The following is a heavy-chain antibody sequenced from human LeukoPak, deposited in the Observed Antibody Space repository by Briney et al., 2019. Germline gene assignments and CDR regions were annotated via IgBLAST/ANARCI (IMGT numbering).Heavy chain of an antibody. Sequence: ASVKVSCKTSGYSFTSYGISWVRQAPGQGLEWMGWISATNGNTKYTQRLQGRVTMTTDTSTRTAYMELRSLRPDDTAIYYCARDMSFAVSMVSPDYWGQGTLVTVSS. V-gene: IGHV1-18*01. CDR3: ARDMSFAVSMVSPDY. CDR2: ISATNGNT. CDR1: GYSFTSYG. D-gene: IGHD2-8*01. J-gene: IGHJ4*02.